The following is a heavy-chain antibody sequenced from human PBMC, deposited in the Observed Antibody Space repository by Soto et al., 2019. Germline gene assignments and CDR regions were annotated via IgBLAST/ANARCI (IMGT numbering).Heavy chain of an antibody. D-gene: IGHD6-19*01. Sequence: GGSLRLSCTASGFTFGDYAMSWFRQAPGKGLEWVGFIRSKAYGGTTEYAASVKGRFTISRDDSKSIAYLQMNSLKTEDTAVYYCTRGDYPNQWLVTWFDPWGQGTLVTVSS. V-gene: IGHV3-49*03. CDR1: GFTFGDYA. J-gene: IGHJ5*02. CDR3: TRGDYPNQWLVTWFDP. CDR2: IRSKAYGGTT.